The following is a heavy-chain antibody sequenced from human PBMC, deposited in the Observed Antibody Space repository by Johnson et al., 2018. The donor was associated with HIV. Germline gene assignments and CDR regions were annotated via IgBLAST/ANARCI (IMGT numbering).Heavy chain of an antibody. CDR2: ISYDGSNK. D-gene: IGHD1-26*01. J-gene: IGHJ3*02. CDR1: GFTFSNFA. Sequence: VQLVESGGGVVQPGGSLRLSCAASGFTFSNFAMHWVRQAPGKGLEWVVVISYDGSNKYFADSVKGRFTISRDNSKNTLYLQMNSLRAEDTAVYYCAKDPYSGSPIDIWGQGTMVTVSS. V-gene: IGHV3-30*04. CDR3: AKDPYSGSPIDI.